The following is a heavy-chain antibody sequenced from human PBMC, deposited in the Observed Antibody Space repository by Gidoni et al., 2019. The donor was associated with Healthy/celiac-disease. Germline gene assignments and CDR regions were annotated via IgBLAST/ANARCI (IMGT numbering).Heavy chain of an antibody. CDR1: GGSFSGYY. D-gene: IGHD2-21*01. CDR3: ARGLTVVIAPYYYYGMDV. J-gene: IGHJ6*02. Sequence: VQLQQWGAGLLKPSDTLSLTCAVYGGSFSGYYWSWIRQPPGKGLEWIGEINHSGSTNYNPSLKSRVTISVDTSKNQFSLKLSSVTAADTAVYYCARGLTVVIAPYYYYGMDVWGQGTTVTVSS. V-gene: IGHV4-34*01. CDR2: INHSGST.